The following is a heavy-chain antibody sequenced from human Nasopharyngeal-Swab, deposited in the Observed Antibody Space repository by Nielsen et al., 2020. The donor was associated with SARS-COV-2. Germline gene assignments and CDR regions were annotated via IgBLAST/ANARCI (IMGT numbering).Heavy chain of an antibody. J-gene: IGHJ6*02. D-gene: IGHD3-3*01. CDR1: GFTFSSYE. CDR3: AKDLRGYDFWSGYYYYGMDV. V-gene: IGHV3-48*03. Sequence: GESLKISCAASGFTFSSYEMNWVRQAPGKGLEWVSYISSSGSTRYYADSVKGRFTISRDNAKNSLYLQMNSLRAEDTAVYYCAKDLRGYDFWSGYYYYGMDVWGQGTTVTVSS. CDR2: ISSSGSTR.